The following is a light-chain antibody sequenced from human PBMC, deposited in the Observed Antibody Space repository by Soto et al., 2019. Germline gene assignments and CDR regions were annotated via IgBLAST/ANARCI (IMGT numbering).Light chain of an antibody. J-gene: IGLJ1*01. V-gene: IGLV2-14*03. CDR1: SSDVGGYNY. CDR2: DVT. Sequence: QSVLTQPASVSGSPGQSITISCTGTSSDVGGYNYVSWYQHHPGKAPKLIIYDVTNRPSGVSNPFSGSKSGNTASLTISGLQPEDEAYYYCSSYTPSNTRQPVFGTGTKVTVL. CDR3: SSYTPSNTRQPV.